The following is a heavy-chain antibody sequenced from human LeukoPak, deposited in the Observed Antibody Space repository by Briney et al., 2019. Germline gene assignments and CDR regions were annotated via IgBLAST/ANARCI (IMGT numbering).Heavy chain of an antibody. Sequence: GGSLRLSCAASGFTFSSYGMHWVRQAPGKGLEWVAVIWYDGSNKYYADSVKGRFTISRDNSKNTLYLQMNSLRAEDTAVYYCARDEQRPGYGMDVWGQGTTVTVSS. CDR2: IWYDGSNK. V-gene: IGHV3-33*01. J-gene: IGHJ6*02. CDR3: ARDEQRPGYGMDV. CDR1: GFTFSSYG. D-gene: IGHD6-25*01.